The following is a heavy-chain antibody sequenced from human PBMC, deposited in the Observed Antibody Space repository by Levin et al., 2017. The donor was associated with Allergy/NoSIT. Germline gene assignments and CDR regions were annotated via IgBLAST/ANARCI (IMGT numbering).Heavy chain of an antibody. D-gene: IGHD6-19*01. Sequence: PGESLKISCAASGFTFDDYGMNWVRQAPGKGLEWVSGINWKGGRTGYADSVKGRFTISRDNAKNSLYLQMNSLRAEDTALYYCARDKGIAVAGGFDYCGQGTLVTVSS. CDR3: ARDKGIAVAGGFDY. J-gene: IGHJ4*02. CDR1: GFTFDDYG. CDR2: INWKGGRT. V-gene: IGHV3-20*04.